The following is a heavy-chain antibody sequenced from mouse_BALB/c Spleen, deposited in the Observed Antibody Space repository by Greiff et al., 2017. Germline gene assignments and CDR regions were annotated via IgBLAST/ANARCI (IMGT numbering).Heavy chain of an antibody. CDR3: ARGTGTGWYFDV. CDR1: GFTFTDYY. J-gene: IGHJ1*01. V-gene: IGHV7-3*02. D-gene: IGHD4-1*01. CDR2: IRNKANGYTT. Sequence: EVHLVESGGGLVQPGGSLRLSCATSGFTFTDYYMSWVRQPPGKALEWLGFIRNKANGYTTEYSASVKGRFTISRDNSQSILYLQMNTLRAEDSATYYCARGTGTGWYFDVWGAGTTVTVSS.